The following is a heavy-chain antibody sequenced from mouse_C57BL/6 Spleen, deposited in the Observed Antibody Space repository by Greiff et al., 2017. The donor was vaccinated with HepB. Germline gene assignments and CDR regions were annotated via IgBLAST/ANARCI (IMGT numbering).Heavy chain of an antibody. CDR2: IYPGDGDT. J-gene: IGHJ2*01. D-gene: IGHD3-2*02. CDR3: ARGGQLRLHDY. V-gene: IGHV1-80*01. CDR1: GYAFSSYW. Sequence: VQVVESGAELVKPGASVKISCKASGYAFSSYWMNWVKQRPGKGLEWIGQIYPGDGDTNYNGKFKGKATLTADKSSSTAYMQLSSLTSEDSAVYFCARGGQLRLHDYWGQGTTLTVSS.